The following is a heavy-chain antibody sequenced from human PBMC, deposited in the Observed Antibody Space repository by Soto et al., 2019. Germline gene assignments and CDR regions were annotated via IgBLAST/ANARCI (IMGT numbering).Heavy chain of an antibody. D-gene: IGHD3-22*01. CDR1: GYTFTSYG. Sequence: GASVKVSCKASGYTFTSYGISWVRQAPGQGLEWMGWISAYNGNTNYAQKLQGRVTMTTDTSTSTAYMELRSLRSDDTAVYYCALLDSSVGGLGFDYWGQGTLVTVSS. CDR3: ALLDSSVGGLGFDY. CDR2: ISAYNGNT. J-gene: IGHJ4*02. V-gene: IGHV1-18*01.